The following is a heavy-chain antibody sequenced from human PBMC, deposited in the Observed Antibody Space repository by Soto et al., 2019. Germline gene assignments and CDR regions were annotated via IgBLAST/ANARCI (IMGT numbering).Heavy chain of an antibody. CDR1: GYTFTSYA. D-gene: IGHD2-15*01. V-gene: IGHV1-3*01. Sequence: QVQLVQSGAEVKKPGASVKVSCKASGYTFTSYAMHWVRQAPGQRLEWMGWINAGNGNTEYSQKFLGRVPITRDTSANTAYMELSSLRSEDTAVYFCARGTCSGGGCYSFYFDYWGQGTLVTVSS. CDR3: ARGTCSGGGCYSFYFDY. J-gene: IGHJ4*02. CDR2: INAGNGNT.